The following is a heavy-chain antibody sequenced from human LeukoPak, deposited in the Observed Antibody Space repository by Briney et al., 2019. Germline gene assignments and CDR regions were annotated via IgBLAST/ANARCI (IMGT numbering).Heavy chain of an antibody. CDR3: ARAGGSWAPDY. Sequence: GASVKVSCKASGYTFTSYYMHWVRQAPGQGLEWMGIINPSGGSTSYAQKFQGRVTMTRDTSTSTVYMELRSLTSDDTAVYYCARAGGSWAPDYWGQGTLVTVSS. J-gene: IGHJ4*02. V-gene: IGHV1-46*01. CDR1: GYTFTSYY. D-gene: IGHD6-13*01. CDR2: INPSGGST.